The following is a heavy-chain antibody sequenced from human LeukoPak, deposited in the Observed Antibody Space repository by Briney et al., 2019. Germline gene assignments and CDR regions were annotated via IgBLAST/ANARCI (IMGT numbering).Heavy chain of an antibody. Sequence: GGSLRLPCAASGYTFSNACMSWVRQATGKGLVWVSAISGGGGTTYYAYSVKGLFTIYRDNYKNTLYLQMNSLRAEDTAVYYCAKDPPILRWSFDYWGQGTLVTVSS. D-gene: IGHD4-23*01. J-gene: IGHJ4*02. CDR3: AKDPPILRWSFDY. CDR2: ISGGGGTT. CDR1: GYTFSNAC. V-gene: IGHV3-23*01.